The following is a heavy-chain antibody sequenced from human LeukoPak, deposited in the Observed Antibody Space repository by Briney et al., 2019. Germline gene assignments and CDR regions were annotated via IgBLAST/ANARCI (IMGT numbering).Heavy chain of an antibody. CDR1: GFTFSSYE. CDR2: ISSSGSTI. J-gene: IGHJ4*02. D-gene: IGHD1-20*01. CDR3: ARTLTDPPPNYFDY. V-gene: IGHV3-48*03. Sequence: GGSLRLSCAASGFTFSSYEMNWVRQAPGKGLEWVSYISSSGSTIYYADSVKGRFTISRDNAKNSLYLQMNSLRAEDTAVYYCARTLTDPPPNYFDYWGQGTLVTVSS.